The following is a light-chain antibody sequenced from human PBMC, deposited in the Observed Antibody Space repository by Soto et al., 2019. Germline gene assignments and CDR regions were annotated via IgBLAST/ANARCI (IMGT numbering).Light chain of an antibody. V-gene: IGKV3-11*01. CDR2: DAS. J-gene: IGKJ1*01. Sequence: EIVLTQSPGTLSLSPGERATLSCRASQSVSSYLAWYQQRPGQAPRLLIYDASNRATGIPARFSGSGSGTDFTLTISSLEPEDLAVYYCQQRSNSWTFGQGTKVEIK. CDR3: QQRSNSWT. CDR1: QSVSSY.